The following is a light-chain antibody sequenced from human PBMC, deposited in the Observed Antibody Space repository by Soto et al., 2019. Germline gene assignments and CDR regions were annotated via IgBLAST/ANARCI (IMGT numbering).Light chain of an antibody. V-gene: IGKV3-20*01. J-gene: IGKJ1*01. CDR1: QVVPTKF. CDR2: DAS. Sequence: EIVLTQSPGTLSLSPGEGVTLSCRASQVVPTKFLAWYQQKPGQAPILLIYDASRRATGIPDRFSGSGSGTDFTLTISRPEPEDFAVYYCQQYDSSWTFGQGTKVEIK. CDR3: QQYDSSWT.